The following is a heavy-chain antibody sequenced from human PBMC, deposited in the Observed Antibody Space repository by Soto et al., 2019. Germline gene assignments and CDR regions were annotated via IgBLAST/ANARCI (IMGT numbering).Heavy chain of an antibody. CDR3: ARHGSGTYYPIDY. J-gene: IGHJ4*02. V-gene: IGHV4-39*01. D-gene: IGHD3-10*01. CDR2: IHYSGRT. Sequence: REWGPGLVKPSEPLSPTATVPVGSLTGAIYTGGGFHQSPGKGLEYIGSIHYSGRTYYNPSLQGRVTVSVDTSKNQFSLRLVSVTAADTAVYYCARHGSGTYYPIDYWGQGTLVTVSS. CDR1: VGSLTGAIYT.